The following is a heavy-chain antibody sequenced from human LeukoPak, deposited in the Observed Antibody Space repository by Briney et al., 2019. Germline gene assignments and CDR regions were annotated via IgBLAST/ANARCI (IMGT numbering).Heavy chain of an antibody. J-gene: IGHJ4*02. CDR1: GYTFTDYY. D-gene: IGHD5-18*01. V-gene: IGHV1-2*02. CDR2: INPNSGGT. Sequence: ASVKVSCNASGYTFTDYYIHWVRQAPGQGLEWLGWINPNSGGTKYAQKFQGRVTMTRDPSISTAYMELSRLKSDDTAVYYCARSGYSGDYFDYWGQGTLVTVSS. CDR3: ARSGYSGDYFDY.